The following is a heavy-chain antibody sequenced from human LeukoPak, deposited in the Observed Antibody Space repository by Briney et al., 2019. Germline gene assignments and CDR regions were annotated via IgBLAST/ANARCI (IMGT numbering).Heavy chain of an antibody. J-gene: IGHJ1*01. V-gene: IGHV3-23*01. CDR3: AIMHGYYDGTGYWVQ. Sequence: GGSLRLSCAASGFTFASYGMSWVRQAPGKGLEWVSFITTNGGSTSYADSVEGRFTISRDNTRNTLYMQMNSLRDEDTVVYYCAIMHGYYDGTGYWVQWGQGTLVNVSS. D-gene: IGHD3-22*01. CDR2: ITTNGGST. CDR1: GFTFASYG.